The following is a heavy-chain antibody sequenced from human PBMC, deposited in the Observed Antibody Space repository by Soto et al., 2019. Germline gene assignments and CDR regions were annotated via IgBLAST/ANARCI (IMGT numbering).Heavy chain of an antibody. CDR1: GFTFSSYG. V-gene: IGHV3-23*01. Sequence: EVQLLESGGGFVQPGGSLRLSCAASGFTFSSYGMSWVRQAPGKGLEWVSSINNSGSRTYHADSVKGRFTISRDNSKNTLYLQMNSLRAEVTAVYYCAKARTDQSGTYFPFDYWGQGTLVTVSS. D-gene: IGHD1-26*01. CDR3: AKARTDQSGTYFPFDY. J-gene: IGHJ4*02. CDR2: INNSGSRT.